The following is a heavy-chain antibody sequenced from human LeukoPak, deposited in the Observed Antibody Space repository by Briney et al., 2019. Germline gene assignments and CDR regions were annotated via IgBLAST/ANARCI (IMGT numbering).Heavy chain of an antibody. CDR3: ARHRNYYDSSGYPDASDI. CDR1: GGSISSYY. J-gene: IGHJ3*02. CDR2: IYYSGST. V-gene: IGHV4-59*08. Sequence: SETLSLTCTVSGGSISSYYWSWIRQPPGKGLEWIGYIYYSGSTNYNPSLKSRVTISVDTSKNQFSLKLSSVTAADTAVYYCARHRNYYDSSGYPDASDIWGQGTMVTVSS. D-gene: IGHD3-22*01.